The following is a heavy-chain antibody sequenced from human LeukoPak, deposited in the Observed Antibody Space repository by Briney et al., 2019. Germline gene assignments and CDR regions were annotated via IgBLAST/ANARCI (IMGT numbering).Heavy chain of an antibody. Sequence: SETLSLTCTVSGYSISSGYYWGWIWQPPGKGLEWIGSIYHSGSTYYNPSLKSRVTISVDKSKNQFSLKLSSVTAADTAVYYCARTRRITIFGVVSYWFDPWGQGTLVTVSS. J-gene: IGHJ5*02. CDR2: IYHSGST. D-gene: IGHD3-3*01. CDR1: GYSISSGYY. CDR3: ARTRRITIFGVVSYWFDP. V-gene: IGHV4-38-2*02.